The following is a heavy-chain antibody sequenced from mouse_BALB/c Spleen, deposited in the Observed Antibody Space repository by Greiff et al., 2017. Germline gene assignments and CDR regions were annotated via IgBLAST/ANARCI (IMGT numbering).Heavy chain of an antibody. D-gene: IGHD1-1*01. CDR1: GFTFSNYW. CDR3: TRAYGSQYAMDY. V-gene: IGHV6-6*02. Sequence: DVMLVESGGGLVQPGGSMKLSCVASGFTFSNYWMNWVRQSPEKGLEWVAEIRLKSNNYATHYAESVKGRFTISRDDSKSSVYLQMNNLRAEDTGIYYCTRAYGSQYAMDYWGQGTSVTVSS. J-gene: IGHJ4*01. CDR2: IRLKSNNYAT.